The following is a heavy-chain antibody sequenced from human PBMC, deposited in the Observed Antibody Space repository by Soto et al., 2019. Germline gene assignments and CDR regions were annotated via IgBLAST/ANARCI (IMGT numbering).Heavy chain of an antibody. CDR1: GGSFSGYY. CDR3: ARRSSGWPRDWFDP. D-gene: IGHD6-19*01. Sequence: SETLSLTCAVYGGSFSGYYWSWIRQPPGKGLEWIGEINHSGSTKYNPSLKSRVTISVDTSKNQFSLKLSSVTAADTAVYYCARRSSGWPRDWFDPWGQGTLVTVSS. J-gene: IGHJ5*02. CDR2: INHSGST. V-gene: IGHV4-34*01.